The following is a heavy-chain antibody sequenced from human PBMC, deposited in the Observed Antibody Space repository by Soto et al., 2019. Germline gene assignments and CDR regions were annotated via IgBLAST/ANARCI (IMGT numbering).Heavy chain of an antibody. CDR1: GYTFTNYD. V-gene: IGHV1-8*01. Sequence: QVQLVQSGAEVKKPGASVKVSCKTSGYTFTNYDINWVRQATGQGLEWMGWTNPKSGYTGSAQKFQGRVTMTRDSATSTAYMELLSLTSEDTAVYFCARTAGDLDYWGQGTLINVSS. D-gene: IGHD4-17*01. J-gene: IGHJ4*02. CDR3: ARTAGDLDY. CDR2: TNPKSGYT.